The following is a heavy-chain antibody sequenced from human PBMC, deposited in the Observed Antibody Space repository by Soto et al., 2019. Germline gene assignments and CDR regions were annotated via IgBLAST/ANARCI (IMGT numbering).Heavy chain of an antibody. J-gene: IGHJ6*03. CDR2: IYPGDSDT. Sequence: PGEALKISCKGSGYSVTSYWIGWVRQMPGKGLEWMGIIYPGDSDTRYSPSFQGQVTISADKSISTAYLQWSSLKASDTAMYYCARGGDIVVVPAAYYYYYYMDVWGKGTTVTVSS. CDR1: GYSVTSYW. D-gene: IGHD2-2*01. V-gene: IGHV5-51*01. CDR3: ARGGDIVVVPAAYYYYYYMDV.